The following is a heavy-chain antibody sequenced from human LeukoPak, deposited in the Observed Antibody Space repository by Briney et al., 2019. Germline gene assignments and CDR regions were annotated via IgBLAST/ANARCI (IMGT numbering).Heavy chain of an antibody. CDR3: AKLAKYFYGAETFYFFEH. D-gene: IGHD3-10*01. J-gene: IGHJ4*02. CDR2: INQDGTEK. V-gene: IGHV3-7*01. CDR1: GFTFSTYW. Sequence: GGSLRLSCAASGFTFSTYWMSWVRQAQGKGLEWVANINQDGTEKYYVDSVKGRFTISRDNGKNSLYLQMNSPRVEDTAVYYCAKLAKYFYGAETFYFFEHWGQGTPVTASS.